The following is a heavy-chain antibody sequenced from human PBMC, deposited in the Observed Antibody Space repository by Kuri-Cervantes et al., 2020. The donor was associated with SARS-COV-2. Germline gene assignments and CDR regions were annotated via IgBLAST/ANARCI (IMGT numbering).Heavy chain of an antibody. J-gene: IGHJ6*02. V-gene: IGHV3-30*18. Sequence: GESLKISCVASGFTFSDYGLHWVRQAPGKGLEWVAVDGNEKNYADSVRGRFTFSRDNSNNILYLEMTSLRSEDTAVYYCAKEAFQRASGSPRWWAYGMDVWGQGTTVTVSS. CDR3: AKEAFQRASGSPRWWAYGMDV. CDR2: DGNEK. D-gene: IGHD6-25*01. CDR1: GFTFSDYG.